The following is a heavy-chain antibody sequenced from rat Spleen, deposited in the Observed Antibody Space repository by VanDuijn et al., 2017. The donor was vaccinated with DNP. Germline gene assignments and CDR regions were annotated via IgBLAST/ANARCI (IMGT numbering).Heavy chain of an antibody. J-gene: IGHJ2*01. CDR1: GFTFSSFP. CDR2: ISTSGGST. CDR3: TRGFMYTTDYQYYFDY. Sequence: EVQLVESGGGLVQPGRSMKLSCAASGFTFSSFPMAWVRQAPTKGLEWVATISTSGGSTYYRDSVKGRFTISRDNAKSTLYLQMNSLRSEDTATYYCTRGFMYTTDYQYYFDYWGQGVVVTVSS. D-gene: IGHD1-6*01. V-gene: IGHV5-46*01.